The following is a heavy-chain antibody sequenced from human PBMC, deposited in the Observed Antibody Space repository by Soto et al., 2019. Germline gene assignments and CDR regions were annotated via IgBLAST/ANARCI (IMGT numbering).Heavy chain of an antibody. V-gene: IGHV4-34*01. CDR1: GGSFSGYY. Sequence: QVQLQQWGAGLLKPSETLSLTCAVYGGSFSGYYWSWIRQPPGKGLEWIGEINHSGSTNYNPSLKSRVPISVDPSKNQFSLKLSYVTAADTAVYYWARNAPTFYYYYGMDVWGQGTTVTVSS. CDR2: INHSGST. D-gene: IGHD2-2*01. CDR3: ARNAPTFYYYYGMDV. J-gene: IGHJ6*02.